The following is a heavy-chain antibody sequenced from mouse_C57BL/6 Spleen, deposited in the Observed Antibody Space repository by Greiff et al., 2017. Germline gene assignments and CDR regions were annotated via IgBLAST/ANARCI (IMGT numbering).Heavy chain of an antibody. CDR3: ARDDGFDY. D-gene: IGHD2-3*01. J-gene: IGHJ2*01. CDR1: GYTFTSYW. V-gene: IGHV1-55*01. Sequence: VQLQQPGAELVKPGASVKMSCKASGYTFTSYWITWVKQRPGQGLEWIGDIYPGSGSTNYNEKFKSKATLTVYTSSSTAYMQLSSLTSEDSSVDYCARDDGFDYWGQGITLTFSS. CDR2: IYPGSGST.